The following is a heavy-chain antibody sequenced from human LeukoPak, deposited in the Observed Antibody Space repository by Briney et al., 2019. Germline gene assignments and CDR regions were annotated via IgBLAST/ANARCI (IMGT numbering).Heavy chain of an antibody. CDR2: IWYDGSNK. Sequence: GGSLRLSSAASGFTFSSYGMHWVRQAPGKGLEWVAVIWYDGSNKYYADSVKGRFTISRDNSKNTLYLQMNSLRAEDTAVYYCAKDRTVTTHDYYFDYWGQGTLVTVSS. V-gene: IGHV3-33*06. CDR1: GFTFSSYG. CDR3: AKDRTVTTHDYYFDY. D-gene: IGHD4-17*01. J-gene: IGHJ4*02.